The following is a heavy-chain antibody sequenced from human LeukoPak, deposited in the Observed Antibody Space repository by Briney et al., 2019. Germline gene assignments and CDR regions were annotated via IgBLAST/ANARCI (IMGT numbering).Heavy chain of an antibody. CDR2: IYPGDSDT. D-gene: IGHD3-10*01. J-gene: IGHJ4*02. CDR3: ARQRYGSGSNFDY. V-gene: IGHV5-51*01. Sequence: GEALQISCKGSGYSFTSYWIGWVRQMPGKGLGWMGIIYPGDSDTRYSPSFQGQVTISADKSISTAYLQWSSLKASDTAMYYCARQRYGSGSNFDYWGQGTLVTVSS. CDR1: GYSFTSYW.